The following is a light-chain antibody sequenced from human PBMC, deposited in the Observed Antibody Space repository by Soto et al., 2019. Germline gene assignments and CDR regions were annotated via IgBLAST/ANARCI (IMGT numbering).Light chain of an antibody. CDR1: QSISSW. CDR2: DAS. J-gene: IGKJ1*01. V-gene: IGKV1-5*01. CDR3: QQYNSYST. Sequence: DIQMTQSPSTLSASVGDRVTITCRASQSISSWLAWYQQKPGKAPKLLIYDASTLESGVPSRFSGSGSGTGFTLTISSLRPDDFATFYCQQYNSYSTFGQGTKVDIK.